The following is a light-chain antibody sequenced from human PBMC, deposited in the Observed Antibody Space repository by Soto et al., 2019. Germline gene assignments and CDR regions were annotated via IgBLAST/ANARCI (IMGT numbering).Light chain of an antibody. J-gene: IGKJ5*01. CDR3: QHYGSSPPIT. Sequence: EIVLTQSPGTLSLSPGERATLSCRASQSVSSNYLAWYQQEPAQAPRLLIYGASSRATGIPDRFSGSGSGTDFTLTISRLEPEDFVVYYCQHYGSSPPITFGQGTRLEIK. CDR1: QSVSSNY. V-gene: IGKV3-20*01. CDR2: GAS.